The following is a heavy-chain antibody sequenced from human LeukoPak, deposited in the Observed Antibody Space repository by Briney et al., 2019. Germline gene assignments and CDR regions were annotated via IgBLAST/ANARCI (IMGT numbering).Heavy chain of an antibody. V-gene: IGHV3-23*01. J-gene: IGHJ4*02. CDR1: GFTFCVYA. CDR3: AKARFGSGSFSTSDY. CDR2: ISGSGGST. Sequence: GGSLRLSCAASGFTFCVYAMSWVRQSPGKGLEWGSAISGSGGSTYYADSVKGRFTISRDNSRNTLFLQMNSLRVEDTAIYYCAKARFGSGSFSTSDYWGQGTLATVSS. D-gene: IGHD3-10*01.